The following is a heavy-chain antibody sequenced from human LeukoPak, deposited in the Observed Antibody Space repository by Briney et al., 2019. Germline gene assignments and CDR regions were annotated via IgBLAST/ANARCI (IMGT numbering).Heavy chain of an antibody. CDR3: ARGRPGLAAAGTYDF. D-gene: IGHD6-13*01. J-gene: IGHJ4*02. CDR1: GYPFTSSD. CDR2: LNPNSGKT. V-gene: IGHV1-8*01. Sequence: ASVKVSCKASGYPFTSSDINWLRQATGQGPEWMGWLNPNSGKTGYAQKFQGRVTLTHDTATSTAYMELSNLRFEDTAVYYCARGRPGLAAAGTYDFWGQGTLITVSS.